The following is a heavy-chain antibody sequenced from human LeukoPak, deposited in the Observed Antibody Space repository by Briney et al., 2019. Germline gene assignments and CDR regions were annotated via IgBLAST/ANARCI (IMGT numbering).Heavy chain of an antibody. CDR1: GFTFDDYA. CDR3: AKDNCSGGSCYSYFDY. J-gene: IGHJ4*02. Sequence: GSLRLSCAASGFTFDDYAMHWVRQAPGKGLEWVSLISWDGGSTYYADSVKGRFTISRDNSKNSLYPQMNSLRAEDTALYYCAKDNCSGGSCYSYFDYWGQGTLVTVSS. D-gene: IGHD2-15*01. CDR2: ISWDGGST. V-gene: IGHV3-43D*03.